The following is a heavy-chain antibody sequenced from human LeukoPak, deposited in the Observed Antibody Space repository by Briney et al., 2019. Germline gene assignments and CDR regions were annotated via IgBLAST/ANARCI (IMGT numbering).Heavy chain of an antibody. CDR3: ARHRVSYYYDSSAPRGGGWFDP. J-gene: IGHJ5*02. CDR1: GGSIFINSYY. Sequence: PSETLSLTCTVSGGSIFINSYYWSWIRQPPGKGLEWIGYIYYSGSTNYNPSLKSRVTISVDTSKNQFSLKLSSVTAADTAVYYCARHRVSYYYDSSAPRGGGWFDPWGQGTLVTVSS. D-gene: IGHD3-22*01. CDR2: IYYSGST. V-gene: IGHV4-61*05.